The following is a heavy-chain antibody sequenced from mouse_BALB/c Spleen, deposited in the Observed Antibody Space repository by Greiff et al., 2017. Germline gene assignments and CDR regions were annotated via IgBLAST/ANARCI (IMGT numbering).Heavy chain of an antibody. CDR3: ARHTSYYYGSSFYGDY. CDR1: GFTFSSYT. CDR2: ISNGGGST. D-gene: IGHD1-1*01. V-gene: IGHV5-12-2*01. J-gene: IGHJ4*01. Sequence: DVMLVESGGGLVQPGGSLKLSCAASGFTFSSYTMSWVRQTPEKRLEWVAYISNGGGSTYYPDTVKGRFTISRDNAKNTLYLQMSSLKSEDTAMYYCARHTSYYYGSSFYGDYWGQGTSVTVSS.